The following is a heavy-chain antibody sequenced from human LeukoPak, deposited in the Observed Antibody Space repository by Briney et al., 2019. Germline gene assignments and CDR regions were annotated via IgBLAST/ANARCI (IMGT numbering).Heavy chain of an antibody. J-gene: IGHJ4*02. Sequence: GGSLRLSCAASGFTFSSYSMNWVRQVPGKGLVWVSRISSDGANANYADSVKGRFTISRDNAKNTLYLQMNSLRAEDTAVYYCVLLSLTPGWGQGTLVTVSS. CDR1: GFTFSSYS. D-gene: IGHD3-10*01. V-gene: IGHV3-74*01. CDR3: VLLSLTPG. CDR2: ISSDGANA.